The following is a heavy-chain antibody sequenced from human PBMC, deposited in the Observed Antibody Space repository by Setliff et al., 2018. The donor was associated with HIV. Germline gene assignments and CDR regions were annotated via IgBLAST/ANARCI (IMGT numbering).Heavy chain of an antibody. J-gene: IGHJ4*02. D-gene: IGHD2-15*01. V-gene: IGHV4-59*11. CDR2: LSYSGST. Sequence: KPSETLSLTCTVSGGSISSHYWIWIRQPPGKGLEWIGYLSYSGSTSYNPSLKSRVAISLDTSTSKNEFSLKLTSVTAADTAVYFCARVHYSWDSFDYWGQGTLVTVS. CDR3: ARVHYSWDSFDY. CDR1: GGSISSHY.